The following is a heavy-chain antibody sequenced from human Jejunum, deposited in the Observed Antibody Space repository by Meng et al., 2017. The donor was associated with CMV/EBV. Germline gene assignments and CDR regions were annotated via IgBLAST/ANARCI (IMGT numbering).Heavy chain of an antibody. CDR2: ISPYNSHA. CDR1: SYTFSAYG. J-gene: IGHJ4*02. D-gene: IGHD3-10*01. Sequence: CRAPSYTFSAYGISWFRQAPGQGLEWMGWISPYNSHAEYAQNLQDRVTLTRDTSTSTTYMELRSLMADDTAVYYCATNGSGSYFADWGQGTLVTVSS. CDR3: ATNGSGSYFAD. V-gene: IGHV1-18*01.